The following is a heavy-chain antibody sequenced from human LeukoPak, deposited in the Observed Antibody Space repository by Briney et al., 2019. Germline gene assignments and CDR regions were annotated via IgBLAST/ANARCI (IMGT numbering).Heavy chain of an antibody. CDR1: GDSVSSNSAA. V-gene: IGHV6-1*01. D-gene: IGHD6-19*01. CDR3: ASDRGDSDGWSAAFDV. Sequence: SQTLSLTCALSGDSVSSNSAAWNWISQSPSRCLELLERTYYRSRWFAEYGRSVKSRITTTPDTSNAQVSLQLNSETPEDPAADYCASDRGDSDGWSAAFDVWGQGTMVTVSS. CDR2: TYYRSRWFA. J-gene: IGHJ3*01.